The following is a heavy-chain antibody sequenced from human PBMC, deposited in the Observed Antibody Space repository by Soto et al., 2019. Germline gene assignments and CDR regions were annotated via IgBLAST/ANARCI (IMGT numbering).Heavy chain of an antibody. CDR1: GYTFTSYG. Sequence: QVQLVQSGAEVKKPGASVKVSCKASGYTFTSYGISWVRQAPGQGLEWMGWISAYNGNTNYAQKLQGRVTMPTDTSTSTAYMELRSLRSDATAVYYCARDVNPGGYYYYYGMDVWGQGTTVTVSS. CDR3: ARDVNPGGYYYYYGMDV. CDR2: ISAYNGNT. J-gene: IGHJ6*02. V-gene: IGHV1-18*01.